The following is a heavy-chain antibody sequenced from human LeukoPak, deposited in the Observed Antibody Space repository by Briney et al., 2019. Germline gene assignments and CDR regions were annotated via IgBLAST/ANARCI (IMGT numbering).Heavy chain of an antibody. J-gene: IGHJ4*02. CDR3: ARGGAYNWNYEMDY. V-gene: IGHV1-8*01. Sequence: ASVKVSCKASGYTFTSYDINWVRQATGQGLEWMGWMNPNSGNTGYAQKFQGRVTMTRNTSISTAYMELSSLRSEDTAVYYCARGGAYNWNYEMDYWGQGTLVTVSS. D-gene: IGHD1-7*01. CDR1: GYTFTSYD. CDR2: MNPNSGNT.